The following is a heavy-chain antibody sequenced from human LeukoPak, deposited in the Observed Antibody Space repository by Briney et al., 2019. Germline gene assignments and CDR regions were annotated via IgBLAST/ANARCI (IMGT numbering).Heavy chain of an antibody. J-gene: IGHJ4*02. CDR1: GFTFSSYA. CDR2: IKEDGSEA. Sequence: PGGSLRLSCAAFGFTFSSYAMSWVRQAPGKGPEWMGNIKEDGSEAYYVDSVKGRFTISRDNAQNSLYLHMHSLRVEDTAVYYCARDPYVSNFDYWGQGTLVTVSS. V-gene: IGHV3-7*03. CDR3: ARDPYVSNFDY. D-gene: IGHD3-10*02.